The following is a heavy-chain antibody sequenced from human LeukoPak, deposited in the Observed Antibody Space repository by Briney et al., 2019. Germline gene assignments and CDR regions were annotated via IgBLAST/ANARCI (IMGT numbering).Heavy chain of an antibody. CDR1: GYSITSGYY. V-gene: IGHV4-38-2*02. CDR3: ARGGSDHGEYFQH. Sequence: PSETLSLTCTVSGYSITSGYYWGWIRQPPGKGLEWIGSIYHTGSTYYNPSLRSRVTISVDTSNNQFSLKVTSVTAADTAVYYCARGGSDHGEYFQHWGQGTLVTVSS. CDR2: IYHTGST. J-gene: IGHJ1*01. D-gene: IGHD2-21*02.